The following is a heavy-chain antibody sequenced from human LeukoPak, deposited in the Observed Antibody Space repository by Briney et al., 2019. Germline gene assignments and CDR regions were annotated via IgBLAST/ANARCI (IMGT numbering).Heavy chain of an antibody. CDR1: RFTFSNYW. D-gene: IGHD5-18*01. V-gene: IGHV3-74*01. Sequence: PGGSLRLSCAASRFTFSNYWMHWVRQAPGKGLVWVSRINPDGSSTTYADSVKGRFTISGDNVKNTVSLQMNSLRAEDTAAYFCVRALFGYNANDFWGQGTLVTVSS. CDR2: INPDGSST. J-gene: IGHJ4*02. CDR3: VRALFGYNANDF.